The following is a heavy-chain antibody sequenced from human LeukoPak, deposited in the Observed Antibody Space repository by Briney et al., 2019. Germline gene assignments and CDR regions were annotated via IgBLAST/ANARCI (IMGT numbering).Heavy chain of an antibody. J-gene: IGHJ4*02. Sequence: GGSLRLSCAASGLTFTDFWMNWVRQAPGRGLEWVANIKPDGSEKYYVDSVKGRLAISRDNAKNEVYLEMNSLRAEDTGVYYCSGRDSSRSPRAYWGQGTLVSVSS. CDR1: GLTFTDFW. D-gene: IGHD2-2*01. CDR3: SGRDSSRSPRAY. CDR2: IKPDGSEK. V-gene: IGHV3-7*01.